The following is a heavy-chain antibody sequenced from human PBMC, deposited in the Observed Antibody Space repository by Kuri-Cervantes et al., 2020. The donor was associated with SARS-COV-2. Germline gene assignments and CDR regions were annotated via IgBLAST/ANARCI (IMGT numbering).Heavy chain of an antibody. CDR1: GFTFSDYD. V-gene: IGHV3-33*08. Sequence: GESLKISCASSGFTFSDYDMHWVRQAPGKGLEWVAVIWYDGRNTYYTGSVKGRFTTSRDNSKNMLYLEVNSLRAEDTAVYYCARNHSMDVWGTGTAVTVSS. CDR2: IWYDGRNT. CDR3: ARNHSMDV. J-gene: IGHJ6*03.